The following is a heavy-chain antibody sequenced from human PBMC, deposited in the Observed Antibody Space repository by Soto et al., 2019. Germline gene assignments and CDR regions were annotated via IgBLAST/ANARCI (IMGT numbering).Heavy chain of an antibody. CDR3: ARRGLLPDY. V-gene: IGHV4-30-2*01. Sequence: QLQLQESGSGLVKPSQTLSLTCAVSGGSTSSGGYSWSWLRQPPGKGLEWIGYISHSGTTYYNPTLKSRVTTSVDTSKNQFSLRLTSVTAADTAVYYCARRGLLPDYWGQGTLVTVSS. D-gene: IGHD6-19*01. CDR2: ISHSGTT. J-gene: IGHJ4*02. CDR1: GGSTSSGGYS.